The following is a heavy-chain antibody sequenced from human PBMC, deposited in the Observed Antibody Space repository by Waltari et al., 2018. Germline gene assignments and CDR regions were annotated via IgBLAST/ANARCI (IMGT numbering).Heavy chain of an antibody. J-gene: IGHJ5*02. CDR3: ATAGGIWGSYRHNWFDP. CDR1: GYTLTELS. CDR2: FDPEDGET. Sequence: QVQLVQSGAEVKKPGASVKVSCKVSGYTLTELSMHWVRQAPGKGLEWMGGFDPEDGETIYAQKSQGRVTMTEDTSTDTAYMELSSLRSEDTAVYYCATAGGIWGSYRHNWFDPWGQGTLVTVSS. D-gene: IGHD3-16*02. V-gene: IGHV1-24*01.